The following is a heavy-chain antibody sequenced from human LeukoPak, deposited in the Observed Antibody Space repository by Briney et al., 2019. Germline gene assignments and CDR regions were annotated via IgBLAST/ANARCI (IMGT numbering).Heavy chain of an antibody. CDR1: GYTFTGYY. CDR2: INPNSGGT. J-gene: IGHJ4*02. CDR3: ARDGGIVATITFDY. D-gene: IGHD5-12*01. Sequence: ASVKVSCKASGYTFTGYYLYWVRQAPGQGLEWMGRINPNSGGTNYAQKFQGWVTMTRDTSISTAYMELSRLRSDDTAVYYCARDGGIVATITFDYWGQGTLVTVSS. V-gene: IGHV1-2*04.